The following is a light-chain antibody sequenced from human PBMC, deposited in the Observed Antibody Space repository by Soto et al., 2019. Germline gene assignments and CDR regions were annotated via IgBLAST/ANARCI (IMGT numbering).Light chain of an antibody. Sequence: DIQMTQSPSTLSASIGDRVTMTCRASESISSRLAWYQLKPGGAPKLLIYKASTLQGGVPSRFSGSGSGTEFTLTITSLQPDDFATYYCQQYSSYSQYTFGQGTKLEIK. CDR2: KAS. CDR1: ESISSR. V-gene: IGKV1-5*03. CDR3: QQYSSYSQYT. J-gene: IGKJ2*01.